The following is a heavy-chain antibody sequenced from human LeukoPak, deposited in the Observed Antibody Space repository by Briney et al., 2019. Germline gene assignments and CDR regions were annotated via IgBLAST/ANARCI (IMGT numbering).Heavy chain of an antibody. CDR3: AGAAAPDYDILTGYYIGVGAFDI. V-gene: IGHV4-39*01. D-gene: IGHD3-9*01. CDR1: GGSISSGSYY. J-gene: IGHJ3*02. Sequence: SETLSLTCTVSGGSISSGSYYWSWIRQPAGKGLEWIGSIYYSGSTYYNPSLKSRVTISVDTSKNQFSLKLSSVTAADTAVYYCAGAAAPDYDILTGYYIGVGAFDIWGQGTMVTVSS. CDR2: IYYSGST.